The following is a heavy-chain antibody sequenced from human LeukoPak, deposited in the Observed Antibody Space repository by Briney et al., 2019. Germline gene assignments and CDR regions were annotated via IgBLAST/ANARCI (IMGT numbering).Heavy chain of an antibody. V-gene: IGHV4-34*01. CDR1: GVPFSNYY. J-gene: IGHJ6*04. Sequence: PSETMSPTSPVSGVPFSNYYCGCVRQSPRQGREWIGEINHSAYTNYNPSLKSRVTMSIDTSKNQFSLRLTSVTAADTGVYYCTSAVAWHHVWGKGTIVIVSS. CDR2: INHSAYT. CDR3: TSAVAWHHV.